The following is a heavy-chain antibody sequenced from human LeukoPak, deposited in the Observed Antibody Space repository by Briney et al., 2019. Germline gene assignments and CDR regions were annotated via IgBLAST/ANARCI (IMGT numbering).Heavy chain of an antibody. CDR2: IFYTGKT. J-gene: IGHJ4*02. CDR1: GGSVYISDYY. V-gene: IGHV4-39*07. Sequence: PSETLSLTCTVAGGSVYISDYYWGWVRQPPGKGPEWIGDIFYTGKTNYNPSLKSRVSISIDTSKNQFSLKLTSVTAADTAVYHCARVFDSWGQGTLVTVSS. CDR3: ARVFDS.